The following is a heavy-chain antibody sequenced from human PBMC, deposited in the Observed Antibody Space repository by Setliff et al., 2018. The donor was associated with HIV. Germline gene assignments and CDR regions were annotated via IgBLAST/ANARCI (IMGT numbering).Heavy chain of an antibody. CDR1: GGSISSGYY. D-gene: IGHD5-12*01. CDR3: ARSPLYSGYERYYFDY. V-gene: IGHV4-38-2*02. CDR2: NYHSGST. J-gene: IGHJ4*02. Sequence: SETLSLTCTVSGGSISSGYYWGWMRQPQGKGLEWIGSNYHSGSTNYNPTLKSRVTIALDRSKTQFSLKLSFVTAADTAVYYCARSPLYSGYERYYFDYWGQGTLVTVSS.